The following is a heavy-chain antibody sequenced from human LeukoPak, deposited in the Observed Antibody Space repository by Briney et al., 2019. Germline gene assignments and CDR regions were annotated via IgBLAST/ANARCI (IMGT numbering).Heavy chain of an antibody. J-gene: IGHJ4*02. CDR1: GGSLSGYY. Sequence: SETLSLTCAVYGGSLSGYYWSWIRQPPGKGLEWIGEINHSGSTNYNPSLKSRVTISVDTSKNQFSLKLSSVTAADTAVYYCARRIKGAAHVYYFDYWGQGTLVTVSS. V-gene: IGHV4-34*01. CDR3: ARRIKGAAHVYYFDY. D-gene: IGHD6-6*01. CDR2: INHSGST.